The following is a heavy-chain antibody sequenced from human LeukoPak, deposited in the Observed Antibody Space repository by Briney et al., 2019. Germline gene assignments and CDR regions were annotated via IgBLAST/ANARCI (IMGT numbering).Heavy chain of an antibody. CDR1: GFTVSSNY. CDR3: ARDTRGPCNGGICFWYYFDD. Sequence: PGGSLRLSCAASGFTVSSNYMSWVRQAPGKGLEWVSVLYSGGSTFYADSVKGRFTISRDNAKNTLYLQMNGLRAEDTAVYYCARDTRGPCNGGICFWYYFDDWGQGTLVTVSS. J-gene: IGHJ4*02. V-gene: IGHV3-53*01. CDR2: LYSGGST. D-gene: IGHD2-15*01.